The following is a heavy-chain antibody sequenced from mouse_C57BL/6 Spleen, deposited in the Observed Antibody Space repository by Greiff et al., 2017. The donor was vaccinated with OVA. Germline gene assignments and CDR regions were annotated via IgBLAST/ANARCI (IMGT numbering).Heavy chain of an antibody. CDR1: GYSITSGYY. CDR3: ARDRDGYYFAY. CDR2: ISYDGSN. D-gene: IGHD2-3*01. V-gene: IGHV3-6*01. Sequence: EVQLQQSGPGLVKPSQSLSLTCSVTGYSITSGYYWNWIRQFPGNKLEWMGYISYDGSNNYNPSLKNRISITRDTSKNQFFLKLNSVTTEDTATDYCARDRDGYYFAYWGQGTLVTVSA. J-gene: IGHJ3*01.